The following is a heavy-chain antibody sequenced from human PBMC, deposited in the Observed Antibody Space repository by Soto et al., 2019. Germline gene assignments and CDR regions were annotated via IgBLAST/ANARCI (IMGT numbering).Heavy chain of an antibody. V-gene: IGHV3-73*02. CDR1: GFTFSGSA. CDR2: IRSKANSYAT. CDR3: TSLTYYYGSSGYYQSFDY. D-gene: IGHD3-22*01. J-gene: IGHJ4*02. Sequence: EVQLVESGGGLVQPGGSLKLSCAASGFTFSGSAMHWVRQASGKGLEWVGRIRSKANSYATAYAASVKGRFTISRDDSKNTAYLQMNSLKTEDTAVYYCTSLTYYYGSSGYYQSFDYWGQGTLVTVSS.